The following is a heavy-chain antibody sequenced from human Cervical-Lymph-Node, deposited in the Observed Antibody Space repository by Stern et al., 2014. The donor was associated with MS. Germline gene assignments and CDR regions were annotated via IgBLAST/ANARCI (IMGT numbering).Heavy chain of an antibody. V-gene: IGHV4-31*02. CDR2: IHYSGTT. J-gene: IGHJ5*02. Sequence: QLQLQESGPGLVKPSQTLSLTCSVSGGSITSASYYWTWIRQRPGKGLEWIGNIHYSGTTYYNPSLKSRVTTSLDTSKNQFSLKLTSVTAADTAVYYCARLIIVPTFPPCGWFDPWGQGSLVTVSS. CDR3: ARLIIVPTFPPCGWFDP. D-gene: IGHD3-22*01. CDR1: GGSITSASYY.